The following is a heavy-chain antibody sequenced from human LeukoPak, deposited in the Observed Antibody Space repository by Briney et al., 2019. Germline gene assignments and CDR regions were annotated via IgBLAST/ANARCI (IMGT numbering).Heavy chain of an antibody. CDR2: TYYRSKWYN. D-gene: IGHD4-17*01. Sequence: SQTLSLTCAISGDSVSGNSAAWNWIRQSPSRGLEWLGRTYYRSKWYNDYAVSVKSRITINPDTSKNQFSLQLNSVTPEDTAVYYCAGYYGDYVGARRKDWFDPWGQGTLVTVSS. V-gene: IGHV6-1*01. CDR1: GDSVSGNSAA. CDR3: AGYYGDYVGARRKDWFDP. J-gene: IGHJ5*02.